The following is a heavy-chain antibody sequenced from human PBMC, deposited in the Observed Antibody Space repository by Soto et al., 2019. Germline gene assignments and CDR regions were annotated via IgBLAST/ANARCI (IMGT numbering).Heavy chain of an antibody. CDR2: VYYSGTT. CDR3: ARLIHCKTTSCYFDY. Sequence: SETLSLTCTVSGGSISSSSYYWAWVRQPPGKGLEWIGSVYYSGTTYYNPSLKSRVTISEDTSKNQFSLRLSSVTAADTAVFYCARLIHCKTTSCYFDYWGPGTLVTVPQ. J-gene: IGHJ4*02. D-gene: IGHD2-2*01. CDR1: GGSISSSSYY. V-gene: IGHV4-39*01.